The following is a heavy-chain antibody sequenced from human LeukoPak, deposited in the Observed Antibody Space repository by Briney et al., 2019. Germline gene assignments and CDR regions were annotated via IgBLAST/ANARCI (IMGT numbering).Heavy chain of an antibody. J-gene: IGHJ4*02. CDR1: GFTFSNAL. CDR2: IKRKTDGGTT. D-gene: IGHD4-23*01. V-gene: IGHV3-15*01. Sequence: GGSLRLSCAASGFTFSNALMSWDRQAPGKGLEWVGRIKRKTDGGTTDYAAPVKDRFTISRDDSKNTLYLQMNSLKTEDTALYYCASDVDGGNPFDNWGQGTLVTVSS. CDR3: ASDVDGGNPFDN.